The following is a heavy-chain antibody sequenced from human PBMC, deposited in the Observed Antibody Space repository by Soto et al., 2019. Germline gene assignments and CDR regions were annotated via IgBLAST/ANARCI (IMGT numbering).Heavy chain of an antibody. Sequence: SETLSLNCTVSGGSISSGGDYWSWIRQHPGKGLEWIGYIYYSGSTYYNPSLKSRVTISVDTSKNQFSLKLSSVTAADTAVYYFASRLLRYFDWLGGYGTDAWGQVTTVTVSS. V-gene: IGHV4-31*03. CDR2: IYYSGST. D-gene: IGHD3-9*01. J-gene: IGHJ6*02. CDR1: GGSISSGGDY. CDR3: ASRLLRYFDWLGGYGTDA.